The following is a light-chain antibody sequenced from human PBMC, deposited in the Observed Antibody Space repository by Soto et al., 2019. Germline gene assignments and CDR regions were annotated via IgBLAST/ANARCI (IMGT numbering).Light chain of an antibody. CDR1: KSVSSSY. Sequence: EIVLPQCPGTLSLSPGERATLSCRASKSVSSSYLAWYQQKPGQAPRLLIYGASSRATGIPDRFSGSGSGTDFTLTISRLEPEDFAVYYCQQYGSSPPITFGQGTRLEIK. CDR2: GAS. V-gene: IGKV3-20*01. J-gene: IGKJ5*01. CDR3: QQYGSSPPIT.